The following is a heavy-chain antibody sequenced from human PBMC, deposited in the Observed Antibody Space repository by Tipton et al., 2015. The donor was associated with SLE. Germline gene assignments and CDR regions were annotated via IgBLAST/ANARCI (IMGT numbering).Heavy chain of an antibody. CDR3: ARDGAQAFDY. CDR2: INHSGST. V-gene: IGHV4-34*01. D-gene: IGHD5-24*01. CDR1: GGSFSGYY. Sequence: TLSLTCAVYGGSFSGYYWSWIRQPPGKGLEWIGEINHSGSTNYNPSLKSRVTISVDTSKNQFSLKLSSVTAADTAVYYCARDGAQAFDYWCQGTLVTVSS. J-gene: IGHJ4*02.